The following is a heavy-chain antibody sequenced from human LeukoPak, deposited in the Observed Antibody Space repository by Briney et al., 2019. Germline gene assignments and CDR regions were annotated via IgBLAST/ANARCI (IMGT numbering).Heavy chain of an antibody. D-gene: IGHD6-19*01. J-gene: IGHJ6*02. Sequence: SETLSLTCTVSGGSISSGDYYWSWIRQPPGKGLEWIGYIYYSGSTYYNPSLKSRVTISVDTSKNQFSLRLSSVTAADTAVYYCARDRIAVAGTGYYYYGMDVWGQGTTVTVSS. CDR2: IYYSGST. CDR3: ARDRIAVAGTGYYYYGMDV. CDR1: GGSISSGDYY. V-gene: IGHV4-30-4*01.